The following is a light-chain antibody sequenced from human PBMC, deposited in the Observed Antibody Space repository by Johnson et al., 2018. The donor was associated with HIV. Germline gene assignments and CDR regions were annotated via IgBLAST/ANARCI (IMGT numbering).Light chain of an antibody. CDR1: SFNIGNNY. V-gene: IGLV1-51*02. CDR3: GTWDSGLSAYG. CDR2: ENN. Sequence: QSVLTQPPSVSAAPGQKVTISCSVSSFNIGNNYVSWYQQLPGTAPKLLIYENNKRPSGIPDRFSGSKSGTSATLGITGLQTGDEADYYCGTWDSGLSAYGFGTGTKVTCL. J-gene: IGLJ1*01.